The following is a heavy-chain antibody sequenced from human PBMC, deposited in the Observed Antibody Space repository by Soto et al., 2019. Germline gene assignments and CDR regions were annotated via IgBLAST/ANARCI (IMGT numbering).Heavy chain of an antibody. CDR2: ISYDGSNK. CDR1: GFTFSSYA. V-gene: IGHV3-30-3*01. Sequence: GGSLRLSCEASGFTFSSYAMHWVRQAPGKGLEWVAVISYDGSNKYYADSVKGRFTISRDNSKNSLYLQMNSLRAEDTAVYYCARDMGAIYSDYWGQGTLVTVSS. J-gene: IGHJ4*02. CDR3: ARDMGAIYSDY. D-gene: IGHD1-26*01.